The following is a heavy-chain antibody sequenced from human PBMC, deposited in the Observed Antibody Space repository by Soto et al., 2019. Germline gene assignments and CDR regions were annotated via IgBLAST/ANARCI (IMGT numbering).Heavy chain of an antibody. D-gene: IGHD3-9*01. CDR1: GFTFSSYA. CDR3: VKGFAYDILTGYWSHAFDI. J-gene: IGHJ3*02. Sequence: GGSLRLSCSASGFTFSSYAMHWVRQAPGKGLEYVSAISSNGGSTYYADSVKGRFSISRDNSKNTLYLQMSSLRAEDTAVYYCVKGFAYDILTGYWSHAFDIWGQGTMVTVSS. CDR2: ISSNGGST. V-gene: IGHV3-64D*08.